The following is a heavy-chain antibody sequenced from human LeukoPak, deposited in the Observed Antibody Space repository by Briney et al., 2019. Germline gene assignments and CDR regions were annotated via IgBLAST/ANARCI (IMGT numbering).Heavy chain of an antibody. CDR2: ISVDNGNT. Sequence: ASVKVSCKASGFTFANYGISWVRQAPGQGLEWMAWISVDNGNTNYIQKLQGRLTLTTDTSTSTAYMELGNLRSDDTAVYYCARDSWARAYDIDYWGQGTLVTVSS. CDR1: GFTFANYG. J-gene: IGHJ4*02. V-gene: IGHV1-18*01. CDR3: ARDSWARAYDIDY. D-gene: IGHD5-12*01.